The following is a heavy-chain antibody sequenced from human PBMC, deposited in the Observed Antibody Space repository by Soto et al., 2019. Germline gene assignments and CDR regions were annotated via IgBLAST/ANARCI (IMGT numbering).Heavy chain of an antibody. CDR2: FDPEDGET. V-gene: IGHV1-24*01. CDR3: ATGGVSEPNFDY. J-gene: IGHJ4*02. CDR1: GYTLTELS. D-gene: IGHD3-10*01. Sequence: GASVKVSCKVSGYTLTELSMRWVRQAPGKGLEWMGGFDPEDGETIYAQKFQGRVTMTEDTSTDTAYMELSSLRSEDTAVYYCATGGVSEPNFDYWGQGTLVTVSS.